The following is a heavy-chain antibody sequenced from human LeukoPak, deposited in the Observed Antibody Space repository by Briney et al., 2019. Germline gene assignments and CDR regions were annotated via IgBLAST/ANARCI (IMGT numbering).Heavy chain of an antibody. CDR1: GFTFSTYG. Sequence: PGGSLRLSCAASGFTFSTYGMHWVRQAPGKGLEWVAVIWNDGSNKYYADSVKGRFTISRDNSKNTLYLQMNSLRAGDTAVYYCAREAGGGYFVDWGQGTLVTVSS. V-gene: IGHV3-33*01. CDR3: AREAGGGYFVD. D-gene: IGHD3-9*01. J-gene: IGHJ4*02. CDR2: IWNDGSNK.